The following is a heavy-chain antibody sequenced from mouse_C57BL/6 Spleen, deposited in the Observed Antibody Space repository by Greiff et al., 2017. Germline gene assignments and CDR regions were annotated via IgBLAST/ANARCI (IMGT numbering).Heavy chain of an antibody. CDR3: ARGGYSNYGVDY. D-gene: IGHD2-5*01. CDR2: IDPSDSYT. Sequence: QVQLKQPGAELVKPGASVKLSCKAPGYTFTSYWMQWVKQRPGQGLEWIGEIDPSDSYTNYNQKFKGKATLTVDTSSSTAYMQLSSLTSEDSAVYYCARGGYSNYGVDYWGQGTTLTVSS. J-gene: IGHJ2*01. CDR1: GYTFTSYW. V-gene: IGHV1-50*01.